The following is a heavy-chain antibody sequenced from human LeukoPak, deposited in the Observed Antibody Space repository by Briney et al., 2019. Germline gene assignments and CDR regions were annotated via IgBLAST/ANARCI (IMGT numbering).Heavy chain of an antibody. Sequence: GASVKVSCKASGYTFTGYYMHWVRQAPGQRLEWMGWINAGNGNTKYSQEFQGRVTITRDTSASTAYMELSSLRSEDMAVYYCARGYPYGEGSFDYWGQGTLVTVSS. D-gene: IGHD3-16*01. CDR2: INAGNGNT. V-gene: IGHV1-3*03. CDR3: ARGYPYGEGSFDY. CDR1: GYTFTGYY. J-gene: IGHJ4*02.